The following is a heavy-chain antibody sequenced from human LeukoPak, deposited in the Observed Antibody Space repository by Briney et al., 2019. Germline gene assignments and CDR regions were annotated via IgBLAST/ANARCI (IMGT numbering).Heavy chain of an antibody. D-gene: IGHD2-2*01. V-gene: IGHV4-59*08. Sequence: SETLPLTCTVSGDSMSRYHWSWLRQPPGKGLEWIGYVIYSGRTNYNPSLKSRVIISVDKSKNQFSLKVNSVTAADTAVYYCATHRVVASAGWFDPWGQGTLVTASS. CDR1: GDSMSRYH. CDR3: ATHRVVASAGWFDP. CDR2: VIYSGRT. J-gene: IGHJ5*02.